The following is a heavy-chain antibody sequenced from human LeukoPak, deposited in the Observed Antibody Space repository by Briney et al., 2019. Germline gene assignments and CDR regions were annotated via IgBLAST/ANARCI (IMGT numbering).Heavy chain of an antibody. Sequence: GRSLRLSCAASGFTFSSYGMHWVRQAPGKGLEWVAVIWYDGSNKYYADSVKGRFTISRDNSKNMLYLQMNSLRAEDTAVYYCARGGSITMVRGVIAYWGQGTLVTVSS. J-gene: IGHJ4*02. CDR3: ARGGSITMVRGVIAY. CDR1: GFTFSSYG. D-gene: IGHD3-10*01. CDR2: IWYDGSNK. V-gene: IGHV3-33*01.